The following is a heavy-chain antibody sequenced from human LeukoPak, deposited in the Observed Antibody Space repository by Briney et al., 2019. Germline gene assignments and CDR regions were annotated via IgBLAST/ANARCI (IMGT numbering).Heavy chain of an antibody. D-gene: IGHD4-11*01. CDR3: ARDPTTVVSVPYYFDD. V-gene: IGHV4-34*01. J-gene: IGHJ4*02. Sequence: SETLSLTCGLFGRSIIGYHWNWIRQSPGKGLEWIGEINHSGSTNYNPSFKSRVTISLDTSKNQFSLELRSVTAADTAVYYCARDPTTVVSVPYYFDDWGQGTLVTVSS. CDR2: INHSGST. CDR1: GRSIIGYH.